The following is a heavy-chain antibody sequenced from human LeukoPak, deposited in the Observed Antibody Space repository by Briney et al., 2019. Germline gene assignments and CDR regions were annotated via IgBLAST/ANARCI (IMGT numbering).Heavy chain of an antibody. D-gene: IGHD2-2*02. CDR1: GFTFSSYA. CDR2: IPYEDGINK. CDR3: ARESGGNTPYYFDY. J-gene: IGHJ4*02. Sequence: GGSLRLSCAASGFTFSSYALHWVRQAPGKGLEWVAVIPYEDGINKYYADSVKGRFTISRDNSKNTLYLQMNSLRTEDTTVYYCARESGGNTPYYFDYWGQGTLVTVSS. V-gene: IGHV3-30*04.